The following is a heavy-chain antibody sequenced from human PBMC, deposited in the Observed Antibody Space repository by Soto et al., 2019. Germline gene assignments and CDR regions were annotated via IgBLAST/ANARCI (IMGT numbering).Heavy chain of an antibody. V-gene: IGHV4-4*07. D-gene: IGHD2-21*02. Sequence: QVQLQESGPGLVKPSETLSLTCTVSGGSISSYYWSWIRQPAGKGLEWTGRIYTSGSTNYNLSLKSRVPMSVDTPKNQFSLKLSSVTAADAAVYYCARLVPDCGGDCYSRDAFDIWGQGTMVTVSS. CDR2: IYTSGST. J-gene: IGHJ3*02. CDR3: ARLVPDCGGDCYSRDAFDI. CDR1: GGSISSYY.